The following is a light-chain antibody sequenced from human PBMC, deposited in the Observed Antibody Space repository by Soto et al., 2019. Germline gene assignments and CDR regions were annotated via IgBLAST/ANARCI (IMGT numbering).Light chain of an antibody. Sequence: EIVLTQSPATLSLSPGERATLSCRASQSVSSYLSWYQQTPGQAPRLLLYDASSRATSIPARFSGSGSGTDFTLTISSLEPEDFAVYYCQQRSNWLLTFGGGTKVEIK. J-gene: IGKJ4*01. V-gene: IGKV3-11*01. CDR1: QSVSSY. CDR2: DAS. CDR3: QQRSNWLLT.